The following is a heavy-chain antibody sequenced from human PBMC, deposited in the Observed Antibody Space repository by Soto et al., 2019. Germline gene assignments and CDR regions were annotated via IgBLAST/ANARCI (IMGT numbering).Heavy chain of an antibody. CDR3: ARGPGGPDGPGDY. CDR2: INAGNGNT. D-gene: IGHD2-15*01. Sequence: QVHLVQSGAEVKKPGASVKVSCKASGYTLTSYAMHWVRQAPGQRLEWMGWINAGNGNTKYSQKFQGRVTITRDTSASTAYMELSSLRSEDTAVYYCARGPGGPDGPGDYWGQGTLVTVSS. CDR1: GYTLTSYA. J-gene: IGHJ4*02. V-gene: IGHV1-3*01.